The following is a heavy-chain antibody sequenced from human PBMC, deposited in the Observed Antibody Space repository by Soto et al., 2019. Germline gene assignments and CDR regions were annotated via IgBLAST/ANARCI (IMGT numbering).Heavy chain of an antibody. J-gene: IGHJ3*01. D-gene: IGHD2-15*01. CDR3: GPNGFCRGGSCQYGAFAF. CDR1: GFTVSSHA. Sequence: EVQVLESGGGLVQPGGSLRLSCEGSGFTVSSHAMTWIRQAPGKGPEWVSTVTADGGTYYADSVKGRFAMSRDTSENTCYLQMNSLGAGDPAAFYCGPNGFCRGGSCQYGAFAFRGQGTLVPVSS. CDR2: VTADGGT. V-gene: IGHV3-23*01.